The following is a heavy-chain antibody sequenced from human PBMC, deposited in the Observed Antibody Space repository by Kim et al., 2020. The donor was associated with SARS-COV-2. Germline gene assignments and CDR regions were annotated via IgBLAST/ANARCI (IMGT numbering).Heavy chain of an antibody. D-gene: IGHD3-10*01. CDR3: ARDHGFGESIGG. V-gene: IGHV1-46*01. Sequence: SYAQKFQGGVTMTRDTSTSTVYMELSSLRSEDTAVYYCARDHGFGESIGGWGQGTLVTVSS. J-gene: IGHJ4*02.